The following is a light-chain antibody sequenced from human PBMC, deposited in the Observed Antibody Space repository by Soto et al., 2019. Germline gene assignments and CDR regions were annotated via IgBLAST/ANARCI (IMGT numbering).Light chain of an antibody. Sequence: EIVLTQSPVTLSLSPGERATLSCRASQSISSSYLAWYQQKPGQAPRPRSFGASSRASGIPGRFSGSGSGTDFTLTISRLEPEDFAVYYCQHDGTSATWTFGQGTKVEIK. CDR3: QHDGTSATWT. CDR2: GAS. J-gene: IGKJ1*01. V-gene: IGKV3-20*01. CDR1: QSISSSY.